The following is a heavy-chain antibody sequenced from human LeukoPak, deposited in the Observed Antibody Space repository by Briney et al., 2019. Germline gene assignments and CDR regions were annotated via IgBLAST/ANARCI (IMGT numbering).Heavy chain of an antibody. CDR2: IKQDGSEK. V-gene: IGHV3-7*01. D-gene: IGHD3-22*01. CDR1: GFTSDDYG. CDR3: ARSSGSIDY. J-gene: IGHJ4*02. Sequence: GGSLRLSCAASGFTSDDYGMSWVRQAPGKGLEWVANIKQDGSEKYYVDSVKGRFTISRDNAKNSLYLQMNSLRAEDTAVYYCARSSGSIDYWGQGTLVTVSS.